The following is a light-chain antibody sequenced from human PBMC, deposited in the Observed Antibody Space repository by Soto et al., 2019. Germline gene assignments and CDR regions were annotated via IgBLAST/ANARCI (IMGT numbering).Light chain of an antibody. Sequence: DIQMTQSPSSLSASVGDRVTITCRASQSISSYLNWYQQKPGKAPKLLIYAASSLQSVVPSRFSGSESGTDFTRTISSLQPEDFATYYCQQSYSTPWTFGQGTKVEIK. J-gene: IGKJ1*01. CDR3: QQSYSTPWT. CDR2: AAS. CDR1: QSISSY. V-gene: IGKV1-39*01.